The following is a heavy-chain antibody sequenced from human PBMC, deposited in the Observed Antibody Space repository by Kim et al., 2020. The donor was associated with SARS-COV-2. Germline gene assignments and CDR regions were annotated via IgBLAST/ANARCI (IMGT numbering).Heavy chain of an antibody. CDR2: IKSKTDGGTT. J-gene: IGHJ4*02. CDR3: TTDPANYDFWSGYYLPRATSPFDY. D-gene: IGHD3-3*01. CDR1: GFTFSNAW. Sequence: GGSLRLSCAASGFTFSNAWMSWVRQAPGKGLEWVGRIKSKTDGGTTDYAAPVKGRFTISRDDSKNTLYLQMNSLKTEDTAVYYCTTDPANYDFWSGYYLPRATSPFDYWGQGTLVTVSS. V-gene: IGHV3-15*01.